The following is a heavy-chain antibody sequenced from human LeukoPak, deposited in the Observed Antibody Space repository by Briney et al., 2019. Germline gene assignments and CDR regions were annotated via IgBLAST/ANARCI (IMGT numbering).Heavy chain of an antibody. V-gene: IGHV4-61*01. CDR2: IYYSGST. D-gene: IGHD5-24*01. J-gene: IGHJ4*02. Sequence: TPSETLSLTCTVSGGSVSSGSYYWSWIRQPPGKGLEWIGYIYYSGSTNYNPSLKSRVTISVDTSKNQFSLKLSSVTAADTAVYYCARGGRWLQEWGQGTLVTVFS. CDR3: ARGGRWLQE. CDR1: GGSVSSGSYY.